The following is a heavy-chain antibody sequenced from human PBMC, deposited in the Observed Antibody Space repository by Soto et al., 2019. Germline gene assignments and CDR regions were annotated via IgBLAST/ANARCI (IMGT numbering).Heavy chain of an antibody. D-gene: IGHD3-22*01. V-gene: IGHV3-33*01. CDR3: ARDRRAMMAFDI. J-gene: IGHJ3*02. Sequence: QVQLVESGGGVVQPGRSLRLSCAASGFTFSSYGMHWVRQAPGKGLEWVAVIWYDGSNKYYADSVKGRFTISRDNSKNTLYLQMNSLRAEDTAVYYCARDRRAMMAFDIWGQGTMVTVSS. CDR2: IWYDGSNK. CDR1: GFTFSSYG.